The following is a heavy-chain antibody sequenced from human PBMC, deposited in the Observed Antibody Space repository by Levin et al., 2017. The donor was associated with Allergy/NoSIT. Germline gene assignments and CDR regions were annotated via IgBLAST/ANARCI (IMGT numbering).Heavy chain of an antibody. CDR1: GFTFSSYG. J-gene: IGHJ4*02. CDR3: ARGLPRGYSYGPHFDY. V-gene: IGHV3-33*01. CDR2: IWYDGSNK. Sequence: PGGSLRLSCAASGFTFSSYGMHWVRQAPGKGLEWVAVIWYDGSNKYYADSVKGRFTISRDNSKNTLYLQMNSLRAEDTAVYYCARGLPRGYSYGPHFDYWGQGTLVTVSS. D-gene: IGHD5-18*01.